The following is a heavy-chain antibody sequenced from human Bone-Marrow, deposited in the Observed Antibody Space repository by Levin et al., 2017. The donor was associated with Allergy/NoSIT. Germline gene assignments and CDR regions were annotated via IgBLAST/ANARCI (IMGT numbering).Heavy chain of an antibody. CDR2: INHSGST. J-gene: IGHJ2*01. V-gene: IGHV4-34*01. CDR1: GGSFSGYY. D-gene: IGHD3-10*02. CDR3: ARMLIYYWYFDL. Sequence: SETLSLTCAVYGGSFSGYYWSWIRQPPGKGLEWIGEINHSGSTNYNPSLKSRVTISVDTSKNQFSLKLSSVTAADTAVYYCARMLIYYWYFDLWGRGTLVTVSS.